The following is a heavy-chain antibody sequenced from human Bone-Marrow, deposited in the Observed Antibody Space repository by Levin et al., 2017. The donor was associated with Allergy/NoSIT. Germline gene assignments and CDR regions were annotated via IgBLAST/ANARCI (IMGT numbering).Heavy chain of an antibody. D-gene: IGHD3-22*01. Sequence: GESLKISCAASGFTFSSYSMNWVRQAPGKGLEWVSSISSSSSYIYYADSVKGRFTISRDNAKNSLYLQMNSLRAEDTAVYYCARGDSGYYPFDYWGQGTLVTVSS. J-gene: IGHJ4*02. V-gene: IGHV3-21*01. CDR1: GFTFSSYS. CDR3: ARGDSGYYPFDY. CDR2: ISSSSSYI.